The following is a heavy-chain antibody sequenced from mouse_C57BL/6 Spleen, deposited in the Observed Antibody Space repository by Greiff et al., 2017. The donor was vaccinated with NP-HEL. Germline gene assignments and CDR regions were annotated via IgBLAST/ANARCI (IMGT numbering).Heavy chain of an antibody. Sequence: EVKVEESGGGLVKPGGSLKLSCAASGFTFSDYGMHWVRQAPEKGLEWVAYISSGSSTIYYADTVKGRVTISRDNAKNTLFLLMTSLMSVDTAMYYCAKGNYAMDYWGQGTSVTVSS. CDR1: GFTFSDYG. J-gene: IGHJ4*01. V-gene: IGHV5-17*01. CDR2: ISSGSSTI. CDR3: AKGNYAMDY.